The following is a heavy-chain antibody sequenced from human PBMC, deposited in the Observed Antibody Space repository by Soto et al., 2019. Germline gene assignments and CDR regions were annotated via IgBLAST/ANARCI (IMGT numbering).Heavy chain of an antibody. CDR2: IYYSGST. J-gene: IGHJ3*02. V-gene: IGHV4-39*01. D-gene: IGHD2-21*02. CDR1: GGSISSSSYY. Sequence: SETLSLTCTVSGGSISSSSYYWGWIRQPPGKGLEWIGSIYYSGSTYYNPSLKSRVTISVDTSKNQFSLKLSSVTAADTAVYYCARFPRVVVTAIDAFDIWGQGTMVTVSS. CDR3: ARFPRVVVTAIDAFDI.